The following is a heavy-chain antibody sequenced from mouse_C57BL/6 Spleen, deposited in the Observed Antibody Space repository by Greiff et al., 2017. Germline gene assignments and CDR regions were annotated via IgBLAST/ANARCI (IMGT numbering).Heavy chain of an antibody. CDR2: IHPNSGST. CDR3: ARSRLTLDYFDY. Sequence: QVQLKQPGAELVKPGASVKLSCKASGYTFTSYWMHWVKQRPGQGLEWIGMIHPNSGSTNYNEKFKSKATLTVDKSSSTAYMQLSSLTSEDSAVYYCARSRLTLDYFDYWGQGTTLTVSS. J-gene: IGHJ2*01. CDR1: GYTFTSYW. V-gene: IGHV1-64*01. D-gene: IGHD1-1*01.